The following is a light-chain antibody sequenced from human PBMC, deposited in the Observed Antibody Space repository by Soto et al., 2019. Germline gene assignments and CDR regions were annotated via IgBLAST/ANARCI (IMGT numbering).Light chain of an antibody. J-gene: IGKJ1*01. CDR2: KAS. CDR1: QSISVW. V-gene: IGKV1-5*03. Sequence: DIQMTQSPSTLSASVGDRVTITCRARQSISVWLAWYQQKPGQAPKFLMYKASTLESGVPSRFSGSGSGTEFTLTINGLQPDDFATYYCQQYRTFPWTFGQGTTVEIE. CDR3: QQYRTFPWT.